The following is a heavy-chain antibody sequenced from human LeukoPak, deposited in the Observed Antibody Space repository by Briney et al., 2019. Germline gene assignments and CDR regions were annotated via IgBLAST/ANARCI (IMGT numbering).Heavy chain of an antibody. V-gene: IGHV1-18*01. CDR3: AKALRSGYYYLTSDY. D-gene: IGHD3-22*01. Sequence: ASVKVSCKASGYTFTSYGISWVRQAPGQGLEWMGWISAYNGYTNYAQKLQGRVTITTDTSTSTAYMELRSLRSDDTAVYYCAKALRSGYYYLTSDYWGQGTLVTVSS. CDR2: ISAYNGYT. J-gene: IGHJ4*02. CDR1: GYTFTSYG.